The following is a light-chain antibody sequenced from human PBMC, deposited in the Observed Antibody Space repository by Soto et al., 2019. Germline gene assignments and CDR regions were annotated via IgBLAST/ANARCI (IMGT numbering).Light chain of an antibody. V-gene: IGLV4-69*01. CDR2: INSDGSH. J-gene: IGLJ2*01. CDR1: SGHRTYA. CDR3: QTWGPGIVV. Sequence: QLVLTQSPSVSASLGASVNLTCTLSSGHRTYAIAWHQVQSGKGPRFLMTINSDGSHNRGDGVPARFSGASFGAERFFIISSLQSDDETDYYCQTWGPGIVVFGGGTKLTVL.